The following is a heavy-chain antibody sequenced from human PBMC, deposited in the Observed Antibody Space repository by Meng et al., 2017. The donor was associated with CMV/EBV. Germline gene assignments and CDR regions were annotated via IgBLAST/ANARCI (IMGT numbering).Heavy chain of an antibody. CDR3: ARGADIVVVPAAIRPIGYYYGMDV. V-gene: IGHV4-59*01. J-gene: IGHJ6*02. CDR2: IYYSGST. D-gene: IGHD2-2*02. CDR1: GGSISSYY. Sequence: SETLSLTCTVSGGSISSYYWSWIRQPPGKGLEWIGYIYYSGSTNSNPSLKSRVTISVDTSKNQFSLKLSSVTAADTAVYYCARGADIVVVPAAIRPIGYYYGMDVWGQGTTVTVSS.